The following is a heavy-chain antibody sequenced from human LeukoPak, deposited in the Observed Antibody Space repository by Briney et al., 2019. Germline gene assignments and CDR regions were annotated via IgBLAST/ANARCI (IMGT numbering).Heavy chain of an antibody. V-gene: IGHV3-23*01. CDR2: ISSGGGNT. CDR1: RFTFYSYT. D-gene: IGHD1-26*01. J-gene: IGHJ5*02. CDR3: ANRISGSSS. Sequence: GGSLRLSCAASRFTFYSYTMYWIRQAPGKGLEWVSAISSGGGNTDYADSVKGRFTISRDNSKNTVFLQMNSLRAEDTGVYYCANRISGSSSWGQGTLVTVSS.